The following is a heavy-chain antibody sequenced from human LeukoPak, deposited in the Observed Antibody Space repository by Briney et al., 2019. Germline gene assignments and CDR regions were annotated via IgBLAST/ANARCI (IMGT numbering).Heavy chain of an antibody. D-gene: IGHD2-15*01. CDR1: GGSISSGSYY. V-gene: IGHV4-39*07. Sequence: SETLSLTCTVSGGSISSGSYYWGWIRQPPGKGLEWIGSIYYSGSTYYNPSLKSRVTISVDTSKNQFSLKLSSVTAADTAVYYCARGGRIDYWGQGTLVTVSS. CDR3: ARGGRIDY. CDR2: IYYSGST. J-gene: IGHJ4*02.